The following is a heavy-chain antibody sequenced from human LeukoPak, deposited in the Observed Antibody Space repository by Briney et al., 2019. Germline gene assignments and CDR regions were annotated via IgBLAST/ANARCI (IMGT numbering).Heavy chain of an antibody. V-gene: IGHV3-11*06. D-gene: IGHD2-15*01. CDR2: ISSSSSYT. CDR1: GFTFSDYY. CDR3: ARGGRSFDY. J-gene: IGHJ4*02. Sequence: GGSLRLPCAASGFTFSDYYMSWIRQAPGKGLEWVSYISSSSSYTNYAGSVKSRFTISRDNAKNSLYLQMNSVRAEDTCVYYCARGGRSFDYWGQGTLVTVSS.